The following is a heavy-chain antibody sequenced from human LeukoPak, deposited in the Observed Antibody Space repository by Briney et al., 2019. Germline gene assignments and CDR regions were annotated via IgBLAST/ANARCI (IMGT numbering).Heavy chain of an antibody. J-gene: IGHJ4*02. CDR1: GGSISSYY. CDR3: ARGGADSITSPIDY. CDR2: TYTSGST. Sequence: PSETLSLTCTVSGGSISSYYWSWIRQPAGKGLEWIGRTYTSGSTNYNPSLKSRVTMSVDTSKNQFSLKLSSVTAADTAVYYCARGGADSITSPIDYWGQGTLVTVSS. V-gene: IGHV4-4*07. D-gene: IGHD2-2*01.